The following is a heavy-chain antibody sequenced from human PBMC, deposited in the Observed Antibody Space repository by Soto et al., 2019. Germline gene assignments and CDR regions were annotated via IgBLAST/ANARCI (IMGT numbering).Heavy chain of an antibody. Sequence: EVQLVESGGYLVEPGGSLRLSCAASGFTFSSYWLHWVRQAPGKGLVWVSRINSDGTSTSYAESVKGRFTISRDNAKNTLYLQMNSLTAEDTAVYYCARDSGGSYGDHEYPFDYWGQGTLVTVSS. CDR2: INSDGTST. D-gene: IGHD4-17*01. J-gene: IGHJ4*02. V-gene: IGHV3-74*01. CDR3: ARDSGGSYGDHEYPFDY. CDR1: GFTFSSYW.